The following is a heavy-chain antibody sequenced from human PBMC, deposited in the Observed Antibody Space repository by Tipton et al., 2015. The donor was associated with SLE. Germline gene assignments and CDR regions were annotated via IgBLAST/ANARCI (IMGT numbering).Heavy chain of an antibody. CDR2: VYYSGST. CDR3: ASGGGKNYYYGLDV. J-gene: IGHJ6*02. D-gene: IGHD4-23*01. V-gene: IGHV4-39*07. Sequence: LRLSCTISNDSISTYYWGWIRQPPGKGLEWIGSVYYSGSTYYNPSLKSRVTISVDTSKNQFSLKLTSVTAADTAVYSCASGGGKNYYYGLDVWGQGTTVTISS. CDR1: NDSISTYY.